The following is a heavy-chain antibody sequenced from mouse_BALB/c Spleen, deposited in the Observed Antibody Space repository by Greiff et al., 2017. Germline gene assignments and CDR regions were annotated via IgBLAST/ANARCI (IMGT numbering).Heavy chain of an antibody. CDR1: GYSITSDYA. J-gene: IGHJ3*01. V-gene: IGHV3-2*02. CDR2: ISYSGST. Sequence: EVKLQESGPGLVKPSQSLSLTCTVTGYSITSDYAWNWIRQFPGNKLEWMGYISYSGSTSYNPSLKSRISITRDTSKNQFFLQLNSMTTEDTATYYCARALAWFAYWGQGTLVTVSA. CDR3: ARALAWFAY.